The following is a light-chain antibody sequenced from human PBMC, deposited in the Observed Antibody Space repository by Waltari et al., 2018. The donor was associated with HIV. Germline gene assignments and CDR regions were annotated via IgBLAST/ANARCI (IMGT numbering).Light chain of an antibody. V-gene: IGLV10-54*04. CDR2: SNT. J-gene: IGLJ2*01. Sequence: QAGLTQSPSVSKGLRQTATLTCTGNSNNVGNQGATWLQQHQGHPPKLLSYSNTNQTSGISERFSASRSGNTASLTITGRQPEDEADYFCSAWDRSLSVVVFGGGTTLTVL. CDR1: SNNVGNQG. CDR3: SAWDRSLSVVV.